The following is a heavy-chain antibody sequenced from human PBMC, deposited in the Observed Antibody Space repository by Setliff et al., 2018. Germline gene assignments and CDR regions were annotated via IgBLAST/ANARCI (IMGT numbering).Heavy chain of an antibody. CDR2: ISPYSDYI. CDR3: ARSPANGGHDAFDV. J-gene: IGHJ3*01. D-gene: IGHD6-25*01. CDR1: TFTLGTYS. V-gene: IGHV3-21*06. Sequence: GGSPRLSCAASTFTLGTYSMHWVRQAPGKGLAWVSSISPYSDYIYYADSVKGRFTISRDNAKNSLYLQMNSLGAEDTAVYFCARSPANGGHDAFDVWGQGTMVTVSS.